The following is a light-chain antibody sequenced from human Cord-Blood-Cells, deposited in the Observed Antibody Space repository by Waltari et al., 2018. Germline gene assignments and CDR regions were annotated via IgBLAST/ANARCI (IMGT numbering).Light chain of an antibody. Sequence: QSALTQPASVSGSPGQSITISCTGTSSDVGSYNLVSWYQQHPGKAPKLMIYEGSKRPSGVSNRFSGSKSGNTASLTISGLQAEDEADYYCCSYAGSVFGTGTKVTGL. CDR2: EGS. V-gene: IGLV2-23*01. CDR1: SSDVGSYNL. J-gene: IGLJ1*01. CDR3: CSYAGSV.